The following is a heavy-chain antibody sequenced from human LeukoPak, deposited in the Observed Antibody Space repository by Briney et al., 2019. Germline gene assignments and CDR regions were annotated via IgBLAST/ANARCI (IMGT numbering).Heavy chain of an antibody. D-gene: IGHD4-4*01. CDR1: GFTFSSYS. CDR3: ARSTTDYYYYGRDV. CDR2: ISSSSSYI. Sequence: GGSLRLSCAASGFTFSSYSMNWVRQAPGKGLEWVSSISSSSSYIYYADSVKGRFTISRDNAKNSLYLQMNSLRAQDTAVYYCARSTTDYYYYGRDVWGKGTTVTVSS. V-gene: IGHV3-21*04. J-gene: IGHJ6*04.